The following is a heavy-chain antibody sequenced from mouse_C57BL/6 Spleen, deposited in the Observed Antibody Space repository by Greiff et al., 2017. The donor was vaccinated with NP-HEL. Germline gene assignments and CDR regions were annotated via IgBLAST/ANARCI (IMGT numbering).Heavy chain of an antibody. V-gene: IGHV7-3*01. D-gene: IGHD1-1*01. CDR3: ARGRAVVRAMDY. Sequence: EVKLEESGGGLVQPGGSLSLSCAASGFTFTDYYMSWVRQPPGKALEWLGFIRNKANGYTTEYSASVKGRFTISRDNSQSILYLQMNALRAEDSATYYCARGRAVVRAMDYWGQGTSVTVSS. J-gene: IGHJ4*01. CDR1: GFTFTDYY. CDR2: IRNKANGYTT.